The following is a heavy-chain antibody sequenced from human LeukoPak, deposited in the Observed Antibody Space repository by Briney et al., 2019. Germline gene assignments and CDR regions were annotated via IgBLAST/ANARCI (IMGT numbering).Heavy chain of an antibody. V-gene: IGHV3-23*01. J-gene: IGHJ4*02. Sequence: GGSLRLSCAASGFTFRNYAMTWVRQAPGKGLEWVSALGPTGRSTYYADSVKGRFTISRDNSKNTLYLQMNSLRVDDTAVYYCAKGGQQEVVRGDYFNYWGQGTPVTVSS. CDR1: GFTFRNYA. CDR2: LGPTGRST. D-gene: IGHD2-15*01. CDR3: AKGGQQEVVRGDYFNY.